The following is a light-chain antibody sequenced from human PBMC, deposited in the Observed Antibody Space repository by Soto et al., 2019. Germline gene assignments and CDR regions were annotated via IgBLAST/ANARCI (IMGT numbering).Light chain of an antibody. CDR2: GAS. J-gene: IGKJ1*01. CDR1: QSVSSK. CDR3: QQYNNWPPWT. V-gene: IGKV3-15*01. Sequence: EIVITQSPATLSVSPGEGATLSCSASQSVSSKLAWYQQKPGQAPRLLIYGASTRATGIPARFSGSGSGTEFSLTISSLQSEDFAVYYCQQYNNWPPWTFGQGTKVDIK.